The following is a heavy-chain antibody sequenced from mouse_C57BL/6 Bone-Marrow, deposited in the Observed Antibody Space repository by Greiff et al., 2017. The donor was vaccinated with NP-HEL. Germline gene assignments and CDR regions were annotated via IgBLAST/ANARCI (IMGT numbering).Heavy chain of an antibody. D-gene: IGHD1-1*01. CDR1: GFTFSDYG. Sequence: EVKLVESGGGLVKPGGSLKLSCAASGFTFSDYGMHWVRQAPEKGLEWVAYISSGSSTIYYADTVKGRFTISRDNAKNTLFLQMTSLRSEDTAMYYCARRAVVARYFDVWGTGTTVTVSS. CDR3: ARRAVVARYFDV. V-gene: IGHV5-17*01. J-gene: IGHJ1*03. CDR2: ISSGSSTI.